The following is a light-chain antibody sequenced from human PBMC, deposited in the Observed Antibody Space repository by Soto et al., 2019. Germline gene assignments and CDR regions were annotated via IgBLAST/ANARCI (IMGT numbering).Light chain of an antibody. CDR1: SIDVGGYNY. Sequence: QSALTQPASVSGSPGQSIAISCTGASIDVGGYNYVSWYQQHPGKAPKLMIYDVASRPSGVSDRFSGSKSGNTASLTISGLQAEDEADYYCSSYTSSRTLYVFGTGTKLTVL. CDR2: DVA. J-gene: IGLJ1*01. CDR3: SSYTSSRTLYV. V-gene: IGLV2-14*03.